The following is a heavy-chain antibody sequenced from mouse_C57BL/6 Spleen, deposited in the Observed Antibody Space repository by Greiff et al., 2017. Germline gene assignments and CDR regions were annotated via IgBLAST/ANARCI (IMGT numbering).Heavy chain of an antibody. V-gene: IGHV7-3*01. J-gene: IGHJ2*01. Sequence: VQLKESGGGLVQPGGSLSLSCATSGYTFTDYYMSWVRQPPGKALEWLGFIRNIANGYTTEYSVSVKGRFTISRDNSQSILYLQMNALRAEDSAAYYCARSTFDDWGQGTTLTVSS. D-gene: IGHD5-1*01. CDR2: IRNIANGYTT. CDR3: ARSTFDD. CDR1: GYTFTDYY.